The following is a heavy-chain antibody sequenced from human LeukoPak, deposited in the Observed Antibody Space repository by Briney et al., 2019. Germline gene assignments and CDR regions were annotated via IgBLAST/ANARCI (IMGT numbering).Heavy chain of an antibody. CDR1: GFTFSRNG. CDR3: AKDRRSNWAFGS. D-gene: IGHD3-16*01. CDR2: ISYDGSKK. Sequence: GGSLRLSCAASGFTFSRNGMHWVRQAPGKGLEWVAVISYDGSKKCYADSVKDRFTITRDNSKNTLYLQMSSLRAEDSAVYYCAKDRRSNWAFGSWGQGTLVTVSS. J-gene: IGHJ4*02. V-gene: IGHV3-30*18.